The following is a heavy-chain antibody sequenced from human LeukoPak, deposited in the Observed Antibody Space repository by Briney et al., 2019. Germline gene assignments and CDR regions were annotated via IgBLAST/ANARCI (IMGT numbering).Heavy chain of an antibody. V-gene: IGHV4-59*08. J-gene: IGHJ4*02. CDR1: GGSISNFY. CDR2: IYYSGST. Sequence: SETLSLTCTVSGGSISNFYWSWIWQPPGKGLEWIGYIYYSGSTNYNPSLKSRVTISVDTSKNQFSLKPSSVTAADTAMYYCARQQYASGNSYYLDYWGQGTLVTVSS. CDR3: ARQQYASGNSYYLDY. D-gene: IGHD3-10*01.